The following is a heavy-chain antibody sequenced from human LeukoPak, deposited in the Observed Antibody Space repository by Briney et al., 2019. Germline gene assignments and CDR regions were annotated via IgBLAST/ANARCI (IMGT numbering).Heavy chain of an antibody. Sequence: GGSLRLSCAASGFTFSSYAMHWVRQAPGKGLEWVAVISYDGSNKYYADSVKGRFTISRDNSKNTLFLQMNNLRAEDTAVYYCASRVAVAGRYEVFDYWGQGTLVTVSS. CDR2: ISYDGSNK. V-gene: IGHV3-30-3*01. D-gene: IGHD6-19*01. J-gene: IGHJ4*02. CDR3: ASRVAVAGRYEVFDY. CDR1: GFTFSSYA.